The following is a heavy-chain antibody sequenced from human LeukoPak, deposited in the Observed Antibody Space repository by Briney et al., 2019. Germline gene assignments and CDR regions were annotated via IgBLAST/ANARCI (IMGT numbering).Heavy chain of an antibody. V-gene: IGHV1-18*04. CDR3: AREGGRGWYQYYFDY. CDR1: GYTFTGYY. CDR2: ISAYNGNT. J-gene: IGHJ4*02. D-gene: IGHD6-19*01. Sequence: ASVKVSCKASGYTFTGYYMHWVRQAPGQGLEWMGWISAYNGNTNYAQKLQGRVTMTTDTSTSTAYMELRSLRSDDTAVYYCAREGGRGWYQYYFDYWGQGTLVTVSS.